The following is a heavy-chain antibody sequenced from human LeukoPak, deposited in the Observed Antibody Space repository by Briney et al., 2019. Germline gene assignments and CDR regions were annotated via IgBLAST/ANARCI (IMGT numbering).Heavy chain of an antibody. CDR2: ISPYNGNS. D-gene: IGHD3-22*01. CDR3: ARGPAVVNWFDP. CDR1: GYSFISYG. V-gene: IGHV1-18*01. J-gene: IGHJ5*02. Sequence: ASVKVSCKASGYSFISYGISWVRQAPGQGLEWMGWISPYNGNSKYTDKVQGRVTMTTDTSTSTAYMELRSLRSDDTAVYYCARGPAVVNWFDPWGQGTLVTVSS.